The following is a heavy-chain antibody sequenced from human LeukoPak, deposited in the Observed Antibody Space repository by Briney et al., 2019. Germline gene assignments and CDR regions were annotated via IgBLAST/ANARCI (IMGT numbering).Heavy chain of an antibody. CDR2: IYYSGST. V-gene: IGHV4-31*03. CDR1: GGSISSGGYY. D-gene: IGHD3-10*01. J-gene: IGHJ4*02. CDR3: ARGRIWFGELGIDY. Sequence: PSETLSLTCTVSGGSISSGGYYWSWIRQHPGKGLEWIGYIYYSGSTYYNPSLKSRVTISVDTSKNQFSLKLSSVTAADTAVYYCARGRIWFGELGIDYWGQGTLVTVSS.